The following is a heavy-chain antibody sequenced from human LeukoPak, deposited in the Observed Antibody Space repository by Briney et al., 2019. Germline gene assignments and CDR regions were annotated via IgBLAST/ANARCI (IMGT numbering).Heavy chain of an antibody. J-gene: IGHJ4*02. CDR1: GFTFSGSA. D-gene: IGHD5-18*01. Sequence: QTGGSLRLSCAASGFTFSGSAMHWVRQASGKGLEWVGRIRSKLNSYATAYAASVKGRFTISRDDSKNTAYLQMNSLKTEDTAVHYCTRTAMVTGFDSWGQGTLVTVSS. CDR2: IRSKLNSYAT. V-gene: IGHV3-73*01. CDR3: TRTAMVTGFDS.